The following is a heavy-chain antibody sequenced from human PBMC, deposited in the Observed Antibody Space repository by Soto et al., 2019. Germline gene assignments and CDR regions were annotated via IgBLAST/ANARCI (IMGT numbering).Heavy chain of an antibody. J-gene: IGHJ4*02. CDR2: IYYSGST. CDR1: GGSISSYY. Sequence: PSETLSLTCTVSGGSISSYYLSWIRQPPGKGLEWIGYIYYSGSTNYNPSLKSRVTISVDTSKNHVSLILKSVNIADTAMYYCITRGYDGYDLNFLYGGQGTQVTVSS. V-gene: IGHV4-59*01. D-gene: IGHD5-12*01. CDR3: ITRGYDGYDLNFLY.